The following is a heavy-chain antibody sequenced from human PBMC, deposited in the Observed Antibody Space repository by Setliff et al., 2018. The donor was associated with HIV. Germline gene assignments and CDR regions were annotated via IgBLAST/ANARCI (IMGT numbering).Heavy chain of an antibody. V-gene: IGHV4-59*01. Sequence: SETLSLTCTVSGGSISSYYWSWIRQPPGKGLEWIGYIYYSGSTNYNPSLKGRVTISVDTSKNQFSLKLSSVTAADTAVYYCARSEGIAWFDPWGQGTLVTVSS. D-gene: IGHD3-3*01. CDR2: IYYSGST. CDR3: ARSEGIAWFDP. J-gene: IGHJ5*02. CDR1: GGSISSYY.